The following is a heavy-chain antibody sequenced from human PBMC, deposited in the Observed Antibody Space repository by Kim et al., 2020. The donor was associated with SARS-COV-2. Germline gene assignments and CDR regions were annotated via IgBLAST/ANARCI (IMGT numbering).Heavy chain of an antibody. CDR1: GFSLSTSGVG. V-gene: IGHV2-5*02. J-gene: IGHJ4*02. Sequence: SGPTLVKPTQTLTLTCTFSGFSLSTSGVGVGWIRQPPGKALEWLALIYWDDDKRYSPSLKSRLTITKDTSKNQVVLTMTNMDPVDTATYYCAHLSLPHSSGYYYVWRRENIHHYYFDYWGQGTLVTVSS. CDR2: IYWDDDK. CDR3: AHLSLPHSSGYYYVWRRENIHHYYFDY. D-gene: IGHD3-22*01.